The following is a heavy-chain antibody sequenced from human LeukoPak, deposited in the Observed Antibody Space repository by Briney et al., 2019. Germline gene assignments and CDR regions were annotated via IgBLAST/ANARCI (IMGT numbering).Heavy chain of an antibody. D-gene: IGHD4-17*01. CDR2: ISGSGGST. CDR1: GFTFSSYA. CDR3: ASVGTTVTTKKNDY. J-gene: IGHJ4*02. Sequence: SGGSLRLSCAASGFTFSSYAMSWVRQAPGKGLEWVSAISGSGGSTYYADSVKGRFTISRDNSKNTLYLQMNSLRAEDTAVYYCASVGTTVTTKKNDYWGQGTLVTVSS. V-gene: IGHV3-23*01.